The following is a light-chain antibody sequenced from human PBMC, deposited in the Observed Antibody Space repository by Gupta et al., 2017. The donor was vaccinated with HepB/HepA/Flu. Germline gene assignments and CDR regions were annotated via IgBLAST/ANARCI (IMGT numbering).Light chain of an antibody. CDR3: NSRDSSGNQVV. Sequence: SSALTHSPAVSVALGQTVRITCQGDSLRSYYASWYQQKPGQAPVLVIYGKNNRTSGIPAPFSGSSSGHTASLTITGAQAEDEAEYYCNSRDSSGNQVVFGGGTKLTVL. V-gene: IGLV3-19*01. J-gene: IGLJ2*01. CDR2: GKN. CDR1: SLRSYY.